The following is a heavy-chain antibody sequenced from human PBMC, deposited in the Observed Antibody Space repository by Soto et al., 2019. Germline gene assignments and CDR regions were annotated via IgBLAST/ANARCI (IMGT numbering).Heavy chain of an antibody. CDR2: INADNGNT. CDR3: AREVVVVPAANNWFDP. D-gene: IGHD2-2*01. CDR1: GYTFTSYA. V-gene: IGHV1-18*01. J-gene: IGHJ5*02. Sequence: GASVKVSCKASGYTFTSYAMHWVRQAPGQGLEWMGWINADNGNTNYAQKLQGRVTMTTDTSTSTAYMELRSLRSDDTAVYYCAREVVVVPAANNWFDPWGQGTLVTVSS.